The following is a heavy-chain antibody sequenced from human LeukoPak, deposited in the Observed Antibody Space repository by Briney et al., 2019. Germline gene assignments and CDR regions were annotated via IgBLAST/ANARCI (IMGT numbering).Heavy chain of an antibody. V-gene: IGHV4-59*08. CDR3: ARHQASSGSPRFDY. CDR1: GGSISSYY. J-gene: IGHJ4*02. D-gene: IGHD3-10*01. Sequence: SETLSLTCTVSGGSISSYYWSWIRQPPGKGLEWIGYIYYTGNTNYNPSLKSRVTISVDTSKNQFSLKLSSVTAADTAVYYCARHQASSGSPRFDYWGQGTLVTVSS. CDR2: IYYTGNT.